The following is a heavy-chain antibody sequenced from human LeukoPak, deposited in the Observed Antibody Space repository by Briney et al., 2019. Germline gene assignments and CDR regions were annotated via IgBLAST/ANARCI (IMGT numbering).Heavy chain of an antibody. CDR3: ARGVKDGSGSYYHDY. J-gene: IGHJ4*02. CDR2: MNPNSGNT. D-gene: IGHD3-10*01. Sequence: ASVKVSCKASGYTFASYDINWVRQAPGQGLEWMGWMNPNSGNTVYAQKFQGRVTMTRNTSISTAYMELSSLRSEDTAVYYCARGVKDGSGSYYHDYWGQGTLVTVSS. CDR1: GYTFASYD. V-gene: IGHV1-8*01.